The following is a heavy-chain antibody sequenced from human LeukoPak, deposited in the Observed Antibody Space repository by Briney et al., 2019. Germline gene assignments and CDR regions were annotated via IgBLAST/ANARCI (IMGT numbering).Heavy chain of an antibody. V-gene: IGHV3-48*03. CDR2: ISSSGSTI. J-gene: IGHJ4*02. CDR3: ARAQAGGDYGFDY. Sequence: GGSLRLSRAASGFTFSSYEMNWVRQAPGKGLEWVSYISSSGSTIYYADSVKGRFTISRDNAKSSLYLLMNSLRAEDTAVYYCARAQAGGDYGFDYWGQGTLVTVS. CDR1: GFTFSSYE. D-gene: IGHD4-17*01.